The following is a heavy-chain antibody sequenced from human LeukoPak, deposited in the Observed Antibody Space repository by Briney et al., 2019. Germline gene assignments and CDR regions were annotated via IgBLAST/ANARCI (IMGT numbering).Heavy chain of an antibody. J-gene: IGHJ4*02. CDR2: INPSGGST. CDR3: ARDQLKYYYDSSGYPGY. V-gene: IGHV1-46*01. Sequence: ASVKVSCKASGYTFTSYYMHWVRQAPGQGLEWMGIINPSGGSTSYAQKFQGRVTMTRDTSTSTVYMELSSLRSEDTAVYYCARDQLKYYYDSSGYPGYWGQGTLVTVSS. D-gene: IGHD3-22*01. CDR1: GYTFTSYY.